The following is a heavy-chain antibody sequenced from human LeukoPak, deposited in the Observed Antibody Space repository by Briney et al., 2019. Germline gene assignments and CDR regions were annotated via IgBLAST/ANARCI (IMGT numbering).Heavy chain of an antibody. CDR3: ASALPADHFDF. CDR1: GFTFSSYA. Sequence: GGSLRLSCAASGFTFSSYAMSWVRQAPGKGLEWVANIKQHGSERYYADSVKGRFTISRDNAKSSLYLQMNSLRAEDTAVYYCASALPADHFDFWGQGTLVTVSS. J-gene: IGHJ4*02. V-gene: IGHV3-7*01. CDR2: IKQHGSER.